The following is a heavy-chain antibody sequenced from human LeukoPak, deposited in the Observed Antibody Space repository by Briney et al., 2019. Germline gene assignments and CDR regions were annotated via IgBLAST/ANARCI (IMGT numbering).Heavy chain of an antibody. J-gene: IGHJ4*02. CDR2: IKHDGSEK. D-gene: IGHD3-3*01. CDR1: GFIFTSYF. CDR3: ATDRGWRTSGYYLYYFEY. Sequence: GGSLRLSCAASGFIFTSYFMSWVRQAPGKGLEWVASIKHDGSEKYYVDSVRGRFTISRDNTMNSLYLQMSSLRAEDTAVYYCATDRGWRTSGYYLYYFEYWGQGTLVTFSS. V-gene: IGHV3-7*01.